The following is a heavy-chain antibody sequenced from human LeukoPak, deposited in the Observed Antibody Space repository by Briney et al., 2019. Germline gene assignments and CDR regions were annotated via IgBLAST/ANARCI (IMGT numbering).Heavy chain of an antibody. J-gene: IGHJ5*02. CDR3: ARDRSIAARRAVHWFDP. CDR1: GYTFTGYY. CDR2: INPNSGGT. Sequence: ASVKVSCKASGYTFTGYYMHWVRQAPGQGLKWMEWINPNSGGTNYEQKFQGRVTMTRDTSISTAYMELSRLRSDDTAVYYCARDRSIAARRAVHWFDPWGQGTLVTVSS. D-gene: IGHD6-6*01. V-gene: IGHV1-2*02.